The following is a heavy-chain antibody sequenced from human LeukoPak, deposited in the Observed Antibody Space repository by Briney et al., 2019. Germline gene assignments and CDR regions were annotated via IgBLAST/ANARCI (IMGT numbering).Heavy chain of an antibody. D-gene: IGHD2-2*01. CDR2: ISAYNGST. Sequence: GASVKVSCKASGYTFTSYGISWVRQAPGQGLEWMGWISAYNGSTNYAQKLQGRVTMTTDTSTSTAYMELRSLRSDDTAVYYCARLAGCSSTSCYAGNRMDVWGQGTTVTVSS. J-gene: IGHJ6*02. CDR3: ARLAGCSSTSCYAGNRMDV. CDR1: GYTFTSYG. V-gene: IGHV1-18*01.